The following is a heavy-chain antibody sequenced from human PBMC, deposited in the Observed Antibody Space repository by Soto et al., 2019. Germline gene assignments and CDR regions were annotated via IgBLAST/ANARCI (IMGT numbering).Heavy chain of an antibody. CDR1: GYTFSDSA. CDR3: ARLWSEREPNFDY. CDR2: IRTKANSYAT. V-gene: IGHV3-73*02. J-gene: IGHJ4*02. Sequence: EVQLVESGGGLVQPGGSLKLYCAASGYTFSDSAMHWVRQASGKGLEWVGRIRTKANSYATVYAASVKGRFTISRDDSKNTAYLQMNSLKTEDTAVYYCARLWSEREPNFDYWGQGTLVSVSS. D-gene: IGHD1-26*01.